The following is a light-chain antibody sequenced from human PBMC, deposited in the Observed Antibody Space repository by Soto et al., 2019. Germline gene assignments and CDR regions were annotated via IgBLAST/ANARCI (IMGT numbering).Light chain of an antibody. CDR1: QSIKTW. J-gene: IGKJ1*01. CDR2: DAS. V-gene: IGKV1-5*01. CDR3: KQYESYSWT. Sequence: DIQMTQSPSALSASVGDRVTITCRASQSIKTWLAWYQRKPGRAPNLLIYDASSLQSGVQSRFSGSGSGTEFTLTISSLQPDDSATYYCKQYESYSWTFGQGTKVDI.